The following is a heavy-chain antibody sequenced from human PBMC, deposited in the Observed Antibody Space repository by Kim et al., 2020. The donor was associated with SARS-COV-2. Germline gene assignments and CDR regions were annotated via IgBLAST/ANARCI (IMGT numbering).Heavy chain of an antibody. CDR2: IYYIGST. D-gene: IGHD6-19*01. J-gene: IGHJ2*01. V-gene: IGHV4-39*01. Sequence: SETLSLTCTVSGGSISSSSYYWGWIRQPPGKGLGWIGSIYYIGSTYYNPSLKSRVTISVDTSKNQFSLKLSSVTAADTAVYYCARHRAVAGTYWYFDLWGRGTLVTVSS. CDR1: GGSISSSSYY. CDR3: ARHRAVAGTYWYFDL.